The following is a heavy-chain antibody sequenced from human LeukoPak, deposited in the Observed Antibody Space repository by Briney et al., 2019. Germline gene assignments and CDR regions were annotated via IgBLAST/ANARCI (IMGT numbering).Heavy chain of an antibody. CDR2: IYTSGST. V-gene: IGHV4-4*09. CDR3: ARQKCTSASCLTKNAFDI. Sequence: PSDTLSLTCTVSGSISGYYWSWIRQPPGKGLEWIGYIYTSGSTNYNPSLESRVTISADTSKNQFSLDLSSVTAADTAVYYCARQKCTSASCLTKNAFDIWGQGTMVTVSS. J-gene: IGHJ3*02. D-gene: IGHD2-2*01. CDR1: GSISGYY.